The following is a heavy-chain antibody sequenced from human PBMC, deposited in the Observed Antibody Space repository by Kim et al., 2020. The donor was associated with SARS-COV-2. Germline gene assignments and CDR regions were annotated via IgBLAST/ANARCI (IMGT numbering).Heavy chain of an antibody. CDR2: ISYDGSNK. Sequence: GGSLRLSCAASGFTFSSYAMHWVRQAPGKGLEWVAVISYDGSNKYYADSVKGRFTISRDNSKNTLYLQMNSLRAEDTAVYYCASSPGIAVAGIYYYYGMDVWGQGTTVTVSS. J-gene: IGHJ6*02. D-gene: IGHD6-19*01. CDR3: ASSPGIAVAGIYYYYGMDV. CDR1: GFTFSSYA. V-gene: IGHV3-30*04.